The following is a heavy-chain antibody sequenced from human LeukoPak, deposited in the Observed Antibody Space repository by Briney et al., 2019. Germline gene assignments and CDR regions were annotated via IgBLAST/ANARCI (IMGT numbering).Heavy chain of an antibody. CDR3: TTDFRL. J-gene: IGHJ1*01. V-gene: IGHV3-15*01. CDR2: RSKTDGGTT. Sequence: GGSLRLSCAASGFAFNTAWMSWVRQAPGKGLEWVGRRSKTDGGTTYYAAPVKGRFTISRDDAKNTLYLQMNSLKIEDTALYYCTTDFRLWGQGTLVTVSS. CDR1: GFAFNTAW.